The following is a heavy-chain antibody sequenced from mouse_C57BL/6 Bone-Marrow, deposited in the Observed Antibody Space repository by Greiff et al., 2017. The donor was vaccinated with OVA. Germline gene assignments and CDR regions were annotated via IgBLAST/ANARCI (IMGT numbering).Heavy chain of an antibody. D-gene: IGHD1-1*01. Sequence: VQLQQSGPELVKPGASVKISCKASGYSFTDYNMNWVKQSYGKSLEWIGVINPNYGTTSYNQKFKGKATLTVDQSSSTAYMQLNSLTSEDSAVYYCASGSYYYGSSGTDYYAMDYWGQGTSVTVSS. V-gene: IGHV1-39*01. CDR3: ASGSYYYGSSGTDYYAMDY. CDR1: GYSFTDYN. J-gene: IGHJ4*01. CDR2: INPNYGTT.